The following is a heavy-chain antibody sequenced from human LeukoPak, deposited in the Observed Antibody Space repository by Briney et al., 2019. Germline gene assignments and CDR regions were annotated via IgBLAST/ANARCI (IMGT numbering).Heavy chain of an antibody. Sequence: PGGSLRLSCAASGFTFSSYAISCVRQSPGKAREWVSGISGSGGSTYYADSVRGRFTISRDNSKNTLYLQMNSLRAEDTAVYSCAARGWELLGYWGQGTLVTVSS. CDR3: AARGWELLGY. J-gene: IGHJ4*02. V-gene: IGHV3-23*01. D-gene: IGHD1-26*01. CDR2: ISGSGGST. CDR1: GFTFSSYA.